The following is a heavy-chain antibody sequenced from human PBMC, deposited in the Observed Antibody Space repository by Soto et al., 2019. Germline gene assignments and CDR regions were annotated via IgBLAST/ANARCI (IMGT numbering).Heavy chain of an antibody. Sequence: EEQLLESGGGLVQPGGSLRLSCAASGLTFSRYAMSWVRQAPGKGLEWVSIINPSGDITYYGDSVKGRFTISRDNSKNTLSLQMNSLRAKDTAVYYCAKSLRPSALTLYYFDYGGQGTRVTVPS. CDR3: AKSLRPSALTLYYFDY. J-gene: IGHJ4*02. D-gene: IGHD3-9*01. CDR2: INPSGDIT. V-gene: IGHV3-23*01. CDR1: GLTFSRYA.